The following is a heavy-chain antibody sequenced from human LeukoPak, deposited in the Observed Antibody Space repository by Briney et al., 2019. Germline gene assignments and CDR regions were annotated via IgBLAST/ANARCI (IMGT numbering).Heavy chain of an antibody. CDR3: AKDLNYYDLGAFDI. Sequence: GGSLRLSCAASGFTFSSSAMSWVRQAPGKGLEWVSAISNNGGYTYYADSVQGRFTISRDNSKNTLYLQMNSLRAEDTAVYYCAKDLNYYDLGAFDIWGQGTMVTVSS. D-gene: IGHD3-22*01. CDR1: GFTFSSSA. CDR2: ISNNGGYT. V-gene: IGHV3-23*01. J-gene: IGHJ3*02.